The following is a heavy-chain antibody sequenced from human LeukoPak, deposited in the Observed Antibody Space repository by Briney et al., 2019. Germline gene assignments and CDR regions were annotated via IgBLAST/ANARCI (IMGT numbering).Heavy chain of an antibody. CDR2: IYYSGST. V-gene: IGHV4-59*01. CDR1: GGSISSYY. D-gene: IGHD3-22*01. J-gene: IGHJ4*02. CDR3: ARGAHYYDTSGYLMPLNY. Sequence: PSETLSLTCTVSGGSISSYYWSCIRQPPGKGLEWIGYIYYSGSTNYNPSLKSRVTISVDTSKNQFSLELSSVTAADTAVYYCARGAHYYDTSGYLMPLNYWGQGTLVTVSS.